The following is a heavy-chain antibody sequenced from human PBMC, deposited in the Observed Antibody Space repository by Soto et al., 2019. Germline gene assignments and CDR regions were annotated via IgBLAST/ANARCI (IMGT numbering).Heavy chain of an antibody. CDR2: IWYDGSNK. Sequence: QVQLVESGGGVVLPGRSLRLSCAASGFTFSSYGMQWVRQAPGKGLEWVAFIWYDGSNKYYADSVKGRFTVSRDNSKKTLFLKMNSLRGEDTAVYYCASDLSHTIVVAGKLFGPWGQGTLVTVSS. J-gene: IGHJ5*02. CDR1: GFTFSSYG. D-gene: IGHD6-19*01. V-gene: IGHV3-33*01. CDR3: ASDLSHTIVVAGKLFGP.